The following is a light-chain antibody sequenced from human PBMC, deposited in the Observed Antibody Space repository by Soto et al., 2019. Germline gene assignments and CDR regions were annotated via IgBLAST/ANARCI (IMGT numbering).Light chain of an antibody. J-gene: IGLJ2*01. CDR1: SSDVGGYNY. CDR2: DVT. Sequence: QSALTQPASVSGSPGQSITISCTGTSSDVGGYNYVSWYQHHPGKAPKLMIYDVTNRPSGVSNRFSGSKSGNTASLTISGLQAEDEADYYCSSYRSSSSLHLVFGGGTKLTVL. CDR3: SSYRSSSSLHLV. V-gene: IGLV2-14*03.